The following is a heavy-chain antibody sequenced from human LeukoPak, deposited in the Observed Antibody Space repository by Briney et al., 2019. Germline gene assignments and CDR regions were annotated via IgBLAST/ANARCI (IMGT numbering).Heavy chain of an antibody. J-gene: IGHJ4*02. Sequence: PGGSLRLSCAASGFMSSSNWMSWVRLAPGKGLEWVANIKEDGTETYYVDSVKGRFTISRDNAKNSLYLQTNSLRVEDTAVYYCAKEGRSLQTYWGQGTLVTVSS. V-gene: IGHV3-7*03. CDR3: AKEGRSLQTY. D-gene: IGHD5-24*01. CDR2: IKEDGTET. CDR1: GFMSSSNW.